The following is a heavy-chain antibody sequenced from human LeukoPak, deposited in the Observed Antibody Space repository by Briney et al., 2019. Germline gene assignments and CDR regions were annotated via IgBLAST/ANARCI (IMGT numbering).Heavy chain of an antibody. CDR1: GFTFSAYS. J-gene: IGHJ4*02. CDR2: IGNDGNAQ. D-gene: IGHD3-16*01. V-gene: IGHV3-33*08. CDR3: AREFGHGRWYFDY. Sequence: GRSLRLSCAASGFTFSAYSIHWVRQAPGKGLEWVAVIGNDGNAQYYSDSVRGRFTISRDNSQNTLHLQMNYLRTGDTALYYCAREFGHGRWYFDYWGQGTLVTVSS.